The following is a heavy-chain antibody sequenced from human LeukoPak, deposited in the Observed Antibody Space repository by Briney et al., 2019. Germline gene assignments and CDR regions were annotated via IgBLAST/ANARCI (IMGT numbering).Heavy chain of an antibody. J-gene: IGHJ4*02. D-gene: IGHD5/OR15-5a*01. Sequence: GGSLRLSCAASGFTFSNYVMSWVRQAPGKGLEWVSAISDSGNSIYYAGSVKGRFTISRDSSKNTLYLHMSSLTAEDTAVYYCAKSVDYGDYWGQGTLVTVSS. CDR1: GFTFSNYV. CDR2: ISDSGNSI. CDR3: AKSVDYGDY. V-gene: IGHV3-23*01.